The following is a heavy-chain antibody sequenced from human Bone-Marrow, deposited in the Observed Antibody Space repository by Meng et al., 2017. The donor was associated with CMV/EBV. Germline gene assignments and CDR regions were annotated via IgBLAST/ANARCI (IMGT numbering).Heavy chain of an antibody. V-gene: IGHV3-30*02. D-gene: IGHD3-10*01. CDR1: GFTFSSYG. CDR2: IRYDGSNK. Sequence: GESLKIPCAASGFTFSSYGMHWVRQAPGKGLEWVAFIRYDGSNKYYADSVKGRFTISRDNSKNTLYLQMNSLRAEDTAVYYCAKAGITMVRGVTGYGMDVWGQGTTVTVSS. J-gene: IGHJ6*02. CDR3: AKAGITMVRGVTGYGMDV.